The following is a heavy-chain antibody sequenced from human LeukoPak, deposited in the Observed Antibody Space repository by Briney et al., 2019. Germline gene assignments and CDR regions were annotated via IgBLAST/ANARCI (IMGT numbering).Heavy chain of an antibody. CDR2: IRSKVYGGTT. V-gene: IGHV3-49*04. D-gene: IGHD2-15*01. Sequence: GGSLRLSCTASGFTFGDYAMSWVRQAPGKGLEWAGFIRSKVYGGTTEYAASVKGRFTISRDDSKSIAYLQMNSLKTEDTAVYYCTRHRFSGGSCYNYWGQGTLVTVSS. CDR3: TRHRFSGGSCYNY. CDR1: GFTFGDYA. J-gene: IGHJ4*02.